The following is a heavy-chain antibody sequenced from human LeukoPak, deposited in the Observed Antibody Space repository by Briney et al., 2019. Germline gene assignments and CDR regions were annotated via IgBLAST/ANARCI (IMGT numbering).Heavy chain of an antibody. Sequence: SETLSLTCAVYGGSFSGYYWSWIRQPPGKGLEWIGEIYHSGSTNYNPSLKSRVTISVDKSKNQFSLKLSSVTAADTAVYYCASTDYGDGKDYWGQGTLVTVSS. CDR2: IYHSGST. V-gene: IGHV4-34*01. J-gene: IGHJ4*02. CDR3: ASTDYGDGKDY. D-gene: IGHD4-17*01. CDR1: GGSFSGYY.